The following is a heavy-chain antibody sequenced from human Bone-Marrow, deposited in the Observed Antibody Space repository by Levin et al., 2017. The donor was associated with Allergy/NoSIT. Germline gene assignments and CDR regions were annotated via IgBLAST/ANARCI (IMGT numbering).Heavy chain of an antibody. Sequence: SGESLKISCLVSGSTSSSFAIHWVRQAPGEGLEYVSAITHDGGSTYYSDSVKGRFTISRDNSKNTLYLQMSSLRVEDTAVYYCVKDIGAQHPFGYFLFWGQVTLVTVSS. D-gene: IGHD3-16*01. CDR1: GSTSSSFA. V-gene: IGHV3-64D*06. CDR2: ITHDGGST. CDR3: VKDIGAQHPFGYFLF. J-gene: IGHJ4*02.